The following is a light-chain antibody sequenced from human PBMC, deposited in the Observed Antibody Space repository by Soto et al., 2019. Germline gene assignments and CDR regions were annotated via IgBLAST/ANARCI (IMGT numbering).Light chain of an antibody. CDR1: QNVFHDSNNKNY. Sequence: DIVMTQSPDSLAVSLGERATINCKSSQNVFHDSNNKNYLAWYQQKPGQPPKLLIYWASTRESGVPARFSGSGSGTDFTLTITSLQAEDVAVYYCQQYYNTPFTFGPGTKVDIK. CDR3: QQYYNTPFT. J-gene: IGKJ3*01. CDR2: WAS. V-gene: IGKV4-1*01.